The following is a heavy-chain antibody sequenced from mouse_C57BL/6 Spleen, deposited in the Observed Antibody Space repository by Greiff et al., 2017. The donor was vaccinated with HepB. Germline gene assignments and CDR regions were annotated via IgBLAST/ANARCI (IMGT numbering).Heavy chain of an antibody. CDR1: GYTFTSYW. CDR3: ARSFYDYGRYYFDY. CDR2: IDPSDSYT. D-gene: IGHD2-4*01. Sequence: QVQLQQPGAELVMPGASVKLSCKASGYTFTSYWMHWVKQRPGQGLEWIGEIDPSDSYTNYNQKLKGKSTLTVDKSSSTAYMQLSSLTSEDSAVYYCARSFYDYGRYYFDYWGQGTTLTVSS. J-gene: IGHJ2*01. V-gene: IGHV1-69*01.